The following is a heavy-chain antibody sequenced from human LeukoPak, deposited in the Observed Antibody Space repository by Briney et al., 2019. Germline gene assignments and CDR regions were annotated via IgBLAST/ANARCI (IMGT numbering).Heavy chain of an antibody. CDR3: ARESSSSSTFDY. V-gene: IGHV4-38-2*02. D-gene: IGHD6-6*01. CDR2: IYHSGST. J-gene: IGHJ4*02. CDR1: GYSISSGYY. Sequence: SETLSLTCTVSGYSISSGYYWGWIRQPPGKGLEWIGSIYHSGSTYYNPSLKSRVTISVDTSKNQFSLKLSSVTAADTAVYYCARESSSSSTFDYWGQGTLVTVSS.